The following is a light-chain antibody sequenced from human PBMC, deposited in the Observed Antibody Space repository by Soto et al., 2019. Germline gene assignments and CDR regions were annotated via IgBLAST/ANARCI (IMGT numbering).Light chain of an antibody. CDR2: GAS. CDR3: QQYGSSPRT. Sequence: EIVVTQSPGTLSLSPREKTNISCRAIQSVSSSYLAWYQQKPGQAPRLLIYGASSRATGIPDRFSGSGSGTDFTLTISRLEPEDFAVYYCQQYGSSPRTFGQGTKVDIK. J-gene: IGKJ1*01. CDR1: QSVSSSY. V-gene: IGKV3-20*01.